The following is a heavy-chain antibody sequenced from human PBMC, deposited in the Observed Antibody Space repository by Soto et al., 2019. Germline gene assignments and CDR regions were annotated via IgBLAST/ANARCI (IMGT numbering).Heavy chain of an antibody. J-gene: IGHJ4*02. CDR1: GDSVSSNSAA. CDR3: ARVKDVDIVATIGLGAFDY. D-gene: IGHD5-12*01. CDR2: TYYRSKWYN. V-gene: IGHV6-1*01. Sequence: SQTLSLTCAISGDSVSSNSAAWNWIRQSPSRGLEWLGRTYYRSKWYNDYAVSVKSRITINPDTSKNQFSLQLNSVTPEDTAVYYCARVKDVDIVATIGLGAFDYWGQGTLVTVSS.